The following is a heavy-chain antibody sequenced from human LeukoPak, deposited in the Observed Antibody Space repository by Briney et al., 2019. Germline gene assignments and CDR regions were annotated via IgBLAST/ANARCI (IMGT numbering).Heavy chain of an antibody. CDR2: IKQDGSEK. D-gene: IGHD3-3*01. Sequence: GGSLRLSCAASGFTFSSYWMSWVRQAPGKGLEWVANIKQDGSEKYYVDSVKGRFTISRDNAKNSLYLQMNSLKTEDTAVYYCTTDQPYYDFWSGYSHLYAFDIWGQGTMVTVSS. V-gene: IGHV3-7*03. CDR1: GFTFSSYW. CDR3: TTDQPYYDFWSGYSHLYAFDI. J-gene: IGHJ3*02.